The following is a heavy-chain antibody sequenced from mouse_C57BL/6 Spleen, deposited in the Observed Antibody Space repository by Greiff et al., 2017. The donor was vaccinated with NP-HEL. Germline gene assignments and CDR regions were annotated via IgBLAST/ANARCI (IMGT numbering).Heavy chain of an antibody. CDR2: IDPSDSET. CDR3: AGGNYGWYFDV. D-gene: IGHD2-1*01. Sequence: QVQLQQPGAELVRPGSSVKLSCKASGYTFTSYWMHWVKQRPIQGLEWIGNIDPSDSETHYNQKFKDKATLTVDKSSSTAYMQLSSLTSEDSAVYYCAGGNYGWYFDVWGTGTTVTVSS. V-gene: IGHV1-52*01. J-gene: IGHJ1*03. CDR1: GYTFTSYW.